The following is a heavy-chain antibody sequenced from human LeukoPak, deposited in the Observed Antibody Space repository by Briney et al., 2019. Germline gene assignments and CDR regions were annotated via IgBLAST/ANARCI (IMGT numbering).Heavy chain of an antibody. CDR2: IKQDGSEK. D-gene: IGHD4-17*01. CDR3: ARGFDGDSLFDY. Sequence: GGSLRLSCAASGVTFSSYWMSWVRQAPGKGLEWVANIKQDGSEKYYVDSVKGRFTISRDNAKNSLYLQMNSLSAEDTAVYYCARGFDGDSLFDYWGQGTLVTVSS. CDR1: GVTFSSYW. V-gene: IGHV3-7*01. J-gene: IGHJ4*02.